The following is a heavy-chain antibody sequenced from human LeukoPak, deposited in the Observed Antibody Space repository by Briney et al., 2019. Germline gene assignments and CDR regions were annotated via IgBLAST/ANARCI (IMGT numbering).Heavy chain of an antibody. D-gene: IGHD5-18*01. Sequence: PSETLSLTCTVSGGSISSSSYYWGWIRQPPGKGLEWIGSIYYSGSTYYNPSLKSRVTISVDTSKNQFSLKLSSVTAADTAVYYCARVSNTAMVSWGQGTLVTVSS. J-gene: IGHJ5*02. CDR2: IYYSGST. CDR3: ARVSNTAMVS. CDR1: GGSISSSSYY. V-gene: IGHV4-39*07.